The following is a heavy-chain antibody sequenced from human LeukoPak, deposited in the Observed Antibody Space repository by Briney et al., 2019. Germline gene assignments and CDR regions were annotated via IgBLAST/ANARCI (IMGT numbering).Heavy chain of an antibody. D-gene: IGHD5-18*01. CDR1: GGSFSGYY. Sequence: PSETLSLTCAVYGGSFSGYYWSWLRQPPGKGLEGMGEINHSGSTNYNPSLKSRVTISVDTSKNQFSLKLSSVTAADTAVYYCARHTQLWLGGYYYMDVWGKGTTVTISS. J-gene: IGHJ6*03. V-gene: IGHV4-34*01. CDR2: INHSGST. CDR3: ARHTQLWLGGYYYMDV.